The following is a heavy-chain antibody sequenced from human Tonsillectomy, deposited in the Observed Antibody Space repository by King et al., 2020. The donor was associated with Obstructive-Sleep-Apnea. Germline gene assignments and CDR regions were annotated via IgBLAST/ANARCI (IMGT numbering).Heavy chain of an antibody. J-gene: IGHJ4*02. V-gene: IGHV3-23*04. CDR1: GFTFSSYA. CDR3: AKGRKHIVVVTAIEQDY. CDR2: ISGSGGST. Sequence: VQLVESGGGLVQPGGSLRLSCAASGFTFSSYAMSWVRQAPGKGLEGVSAISGSGGSTYYADSVKGRFTISRDNAKNTLYLQMNSLRAGDTAVYYCAKGRKHIVVVTAIEQDYWGQGTLVTVSS. D-gene: IGHD2-21*02.